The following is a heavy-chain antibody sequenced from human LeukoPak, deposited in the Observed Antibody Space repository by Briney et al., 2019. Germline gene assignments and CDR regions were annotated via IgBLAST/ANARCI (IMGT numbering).Heavy chain of an antibody. Sequence: GGSLRLSCAASGFTFSNAWMSWVRQAPGKGLEWVGRIKSKTDGGTTDYAAPVKGRFTISRDDSKNTLYLQMNSLKTEDTAVYYCTTDPGTTVRDFDYWGQGTLVTVSS. CDR3: TTDPGTTVRDFDY. V-gene: IGHV3-15*01. CDR1: GFTFSNAW. J-gene: IGHJ4*02. CDR2: IKSKTDGGTT. D-gene: IGHD1-7*01.